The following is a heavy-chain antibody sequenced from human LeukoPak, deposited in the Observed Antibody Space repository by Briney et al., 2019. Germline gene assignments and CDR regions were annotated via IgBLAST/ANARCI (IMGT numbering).Heavy chain of an antibody. V-gene: IGHV3-21*01. D-gene: IGHD2-15*01. Sequence: GGSLRLSCAASGFTFSSYSMNWVRQAPGKGLEWVSSISTSSSYIYYADSVKGRFTISRDNAKNSPYLQMNSLRAEDTAVYYCARDGYCSGGSCYSYGYFDYWGQGTLVTVSS. CDR3: ARDGYCSGGSCYSYGYFDY. CDR1: GFTFSSYS. CDR2: ISTSSSYI. J-gene: IGHJ4*02.